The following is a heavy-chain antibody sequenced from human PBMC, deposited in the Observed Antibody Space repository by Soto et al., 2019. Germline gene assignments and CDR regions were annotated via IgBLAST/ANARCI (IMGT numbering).Heavy chain of an antibody. D-gene: IGHD4-17*01. J-gene: IGHJ3*02. CDR1: GFTFSSYW. CDR3: ARDSLQDYGAEAWDAFDI. V-gene: IGHV3-7*03. Sequence: EVQLVESGGGLVQPGGSLRLSCAASGFTFSSYWMSWVRQAPGKGLEWVANIKQDGSEKYYVDSVKGRFTISRDNAKNSLYLQMNSLRAEDTAVYYCARDSLQDYGAEAWDAFDIWGQGTMVTVSS. CDR2: IKQDGSEK.